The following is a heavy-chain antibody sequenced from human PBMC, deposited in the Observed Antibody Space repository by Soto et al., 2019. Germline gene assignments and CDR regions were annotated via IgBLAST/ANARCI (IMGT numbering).Heavy chain of an antibody. CDR1: GDIVSSTSAA. D-gene: IGHD6-19*01. CDR2: TYYRSKWYS. CDR3: ARGSYYSGWV. J-gene: IGHJ4*02. V-gene: IGHV6-1*01. Sequence: SQTLSLTCAISGDIVSSTSAARSWIRQSPSRGLEWLGRTYYRSKWYSDYAVSVKSRITINPDTSKNQFSLQLNSVTPEDTAVYYCARGSYYSGWVWGQGTLVTVSS.